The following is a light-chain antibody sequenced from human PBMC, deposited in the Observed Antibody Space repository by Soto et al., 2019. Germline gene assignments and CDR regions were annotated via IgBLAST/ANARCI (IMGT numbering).Light chain of an antibody. Sequence: QSAPTQPASVSGSPGQSITISCTGTSSDVGSHNCASWYQQHPGKAPKLIIYDVSKRPSGVSYRFSVSKSGNTASLTISGLKAEDEAAYDGSSCTSRNTFVFGTGTKLTV. CDR2: DVS. J-gene: IGLJ1*01. V-gene: IGLV2-14*03. CDR3: SSCTSRNTFV. CDR1: SSDVGSHNC.